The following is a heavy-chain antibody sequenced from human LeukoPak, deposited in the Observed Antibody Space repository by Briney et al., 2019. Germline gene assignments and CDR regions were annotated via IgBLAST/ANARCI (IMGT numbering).Heavy chain of an antibody. CDR2: IYYSGST. CDR1: GGSISSGGYY. V-gene: IGHV4-31*03. D-gene: IGHD3-9*01. CDR3: ASNYYDILTGYRTGHDY. J-gene: IGHJ4*02. Sequence: SETLSLTCTVSGGSISSGGYYWSWIRQHPGKGLEWIGYIYYSGSTYYNPSLKSRVTISVDTSKNQFSLKLSSVTAADTAVYYCASNYYDILTGYRTGHDYWGQGTLVTVSS.